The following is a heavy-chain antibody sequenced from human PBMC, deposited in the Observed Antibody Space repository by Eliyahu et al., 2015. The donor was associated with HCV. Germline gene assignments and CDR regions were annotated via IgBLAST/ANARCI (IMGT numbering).Heavy chain of an antibody. CDR2: ISSSSSYI. Sequence: EVQLVESGGGLVKPGGSLRLXXXASGFPFRYXSMNWVRQAPGKGXEGVSSISSSSSYIYYADSVKGRFTISRDNAKNSLYLQMNSLRAEDTAVYYCARDNKLGPPVGYFDYWGQGTLVTVSS. CDR3: ARDNKLGPPVGYFDY. V-gene: IGHV3-21*01. CDR1: GFPFRYXS. D-gene: IGHD7-27*01. J-gene: IGHJ4*02.